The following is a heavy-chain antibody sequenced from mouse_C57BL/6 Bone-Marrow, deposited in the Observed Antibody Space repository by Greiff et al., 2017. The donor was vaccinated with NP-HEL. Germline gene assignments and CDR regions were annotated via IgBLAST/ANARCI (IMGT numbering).Heavy chain of an antibody. CDR1: GYTFTSYW. J-gene: IGHJ1*03. D-gene: IGHD2-3*01. V-gene: IGHV1-5*01. CDR3: ASPSDGYYWYFDV. Sequence: VQLQQSGTVLARPGASVKMSCKTSGYTFTSYWMHWVKQRPGQGLEWIGAIYPGNSDTSYNQKFKGEAKLTAVTSASTAYMELSSLTNEDSAVYYCASPSDGYYWYFDVWGTGTTVTVSS. CDR2: IYPGNSDT.